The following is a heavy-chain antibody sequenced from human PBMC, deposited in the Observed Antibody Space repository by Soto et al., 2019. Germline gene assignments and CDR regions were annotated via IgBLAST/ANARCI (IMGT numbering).Heavy chain of an antibody. V-gene: IGHV1-69*06. Sequence: QVQLVQSGAEVKKPGSSVNVSCKASGDSFSSYAFSWVRQAPGQGLEWMGGIIPIFNTPSYAQSFQDRVTITADKSTNTANMELSGLKSEDTAVDYCAITGYNSGVDVWGQGATVTVSS. CDR1: GDSFSSYA. J-gene: IGHJ6*02. D-gene: IGHD1-20*01. CDR3: AITGYNSGVDV. CDR2: IIPIFNTP.